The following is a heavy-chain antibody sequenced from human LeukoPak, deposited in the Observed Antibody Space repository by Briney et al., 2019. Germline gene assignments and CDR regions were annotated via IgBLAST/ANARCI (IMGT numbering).Heavy chain of an antibody. D-gene: IGHD2-2*01. CDR1: GFTFSYYG. CDR3: ARDRSSRVKWFDP. CDR2: IWDDGNNK. Sequence: PGMSLRLSCAASGFTFSYYGMHWARQAPGKGLEWVAVIWDDGNNKYYADSVKGRFTISRDKSENTLYLQMNSLRAEDTAVYYCARDRSSRVKWFDPWGQGTLVTVSS. V-gene: IGHV3-33*01. J-gene: IGHJ5*02.